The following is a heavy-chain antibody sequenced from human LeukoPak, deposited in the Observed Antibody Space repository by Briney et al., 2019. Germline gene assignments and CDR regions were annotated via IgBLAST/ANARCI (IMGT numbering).Heavy chain of an antibody. D-gene: IGHD6-13*01. CDR2: ISSSGSGGST. V-gene: IGHV3-23*01. CDR1: GFTFSNYA. J-gene: IGHJ5*01. CDR3: ARAYSSSWYDF. Sequence: GGSLRLSCVASGFTFSNYAMSWVRQAPGKGLEWVSGISSSGSGGSTYYADSVKGRFTISRDNSKNTPYLQINSVRAEDTAVYYCARAYSSSWYDFWGQGTLVTVSS.